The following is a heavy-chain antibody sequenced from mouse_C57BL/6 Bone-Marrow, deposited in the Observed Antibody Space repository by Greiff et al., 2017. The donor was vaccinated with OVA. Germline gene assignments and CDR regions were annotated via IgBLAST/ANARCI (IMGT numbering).Heavy chain of an antibody. Sequence: EVQGVESGEGLVKPGGSLKLSCAASGFTFSSYAMSWVRQTPEKRLEWVAYISSGGDYIYYADTVKGRFTISRDNARNTLYLQMGSLKSEDTAMYYCTRDHGSSSYWYFDVWGTGTTVTVSS. CDR3: TRDHGSSSYWYFDV. V-gene: IGHV5-9-1*02. J-gene: IGHJ1*03. D-gene: IGHD1-1*01. CDR2: ISSGGDYI. CDR1: GFTFSSYA.